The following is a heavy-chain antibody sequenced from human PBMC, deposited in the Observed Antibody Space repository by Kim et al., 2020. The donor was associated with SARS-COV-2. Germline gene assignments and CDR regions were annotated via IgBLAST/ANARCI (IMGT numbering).Heavy chain of an antibody. Sequence: GGSLRLSCAASGFTFSSYGMHWVRQAPGKGLEWVAVIWYDGSNKYYADSVKGRFTISRDNSKNTLYLQMNSLRAEDTAVYYCARDPSGTGRYFDWLSYYYYSGMGVWGQGTTVTVSS. CDR2: IWYDGSNK. J-gene: IGHJ6*02. V-gene: IGHV3-33*01. D-gene: IGHD3-9*01. CDR3: ARDPSGTGRYFDWLSYYYYSGMGV. CDR1: GFTFSSYG.